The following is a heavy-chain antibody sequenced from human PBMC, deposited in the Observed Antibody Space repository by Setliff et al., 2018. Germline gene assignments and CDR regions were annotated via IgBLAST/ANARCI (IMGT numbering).Heavy chain of an antibody. Sequence: SETLSLTCAVYGDSFSDYYWSWIRQPPGKGLEWIEEINHRGSTNYSPSLRSRVTISLEMSKNQFSLTLSSVTAADTAVYYCARARPATIAGVVPGVADFGIDVWGQGTTVTVSS. CDR2: INHRGST. D-gene: IGHD2-2*01. CDR3: ARARPATIAGVVPGVADFGIDV. V-gene: IGHV4-34*01. CDR1: GDSFSDYY. J-gene: IGHJ6*02.